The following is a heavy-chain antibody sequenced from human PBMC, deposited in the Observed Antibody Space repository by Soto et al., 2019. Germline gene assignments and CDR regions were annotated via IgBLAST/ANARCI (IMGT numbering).Heavy chain of an antibody. Sequence: EVQLLESGGGFIHPGGSLRLSCAASGFSFRSFAMNWAGQAPGKGLKGVPIISGSADSTFYADSVKGRFTISRDKPKSTLYLQINSLRAEDTAVYYCAKPRVAMIYAISVYGMDVWGQGTTVTVSS. CDR2: ISGSADST. CDR1: GFSFRSFA. V-gene: IGHV3-23*01. CDR3: AKPRVAMIYAISVYGMDV. D-gene: IGHD2-8*01. J-gene: IGHJ6*01.